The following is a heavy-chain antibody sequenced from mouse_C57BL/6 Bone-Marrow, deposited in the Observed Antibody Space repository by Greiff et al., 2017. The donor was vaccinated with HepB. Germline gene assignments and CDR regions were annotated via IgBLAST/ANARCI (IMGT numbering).Heavy chain of an antibody. J-gene: IGHJ4*01. CDR2: ISSGSSTI. D-gene: IGHD1-1*01. CDR1: GFTFSDYG. V-gene: IGHV5-17*01. CDR3: AKITTVVDGDY. Sequence: EVMLVESGGGLVKPGGSLKLSCAASGFTFSDYGMHWVRQAPEKGLEWVAYISSGSSTIYYADTVKGRCTISRDNAKNTLFLQMTSLRSEDTAMYYCAKITTVVDGDYWGQGTSVTVSS.